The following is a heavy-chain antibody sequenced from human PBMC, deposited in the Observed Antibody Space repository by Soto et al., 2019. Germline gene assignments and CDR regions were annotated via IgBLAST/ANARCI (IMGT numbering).Heavy chain of an antibody. CDR2: IWNDGSEK. D-gene: IGHD5-12*01. CDR3: ARVGHNGYDLDFDY. CDR1: GSTFSLIG. V-gene: IGHV3-33*01. Sequence: PGGSLRPSWPPSGSTFSLIGMHWARQAQGKGLEWVAVIWNDGSEKNYADSVKGRFTLSGDSSKNTLYLEMNSLRVEDTAVYYCARVGHNGYDLDFDYWGQGTLVTVSS. J-gene: IGHJ4*02.